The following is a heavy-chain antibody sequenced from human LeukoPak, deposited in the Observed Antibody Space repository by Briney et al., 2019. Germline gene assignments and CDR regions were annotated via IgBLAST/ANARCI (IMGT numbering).Heavy chain of an antibody. J-gene: IGHJ5*02. CDR3: ARDSGRGWWESQTQNWFDP. V-gene: IGHV3-21*01. CDR2: ISSSSSYI. Sequence: PGGSLRLSCAASGFTFSSYSMNWVRQAPGKGLEWVSSISSSSSYIYYADSVKGRFTIPRDNAKNSLYLQMNSLRAEDTAVYYCARDSGRGWWESQTQNWFDPWGQGTLVTVSS. CDR1: GFTFSSYS. D-gene: IGHD1-26*01.